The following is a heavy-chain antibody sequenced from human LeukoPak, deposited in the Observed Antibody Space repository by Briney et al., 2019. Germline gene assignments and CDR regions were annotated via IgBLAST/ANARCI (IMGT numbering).Heavy chain of an antibody. V-gene: IGHV3-30*18. J-gene: IGHJ4*02. CDR2: ISYDGSNK. CDR3: ANLWVGHCSSTSCYFDY. Sequence: GGSLRLSCAASGFTFSSYGMHWVRQAPGKGLEWVAVISYDGSNKYYADSVKGRFTISRDNSKNTLYLQMNSLRAEDTAVYYCANLWVGHCSSTSCYFDYWGQGTLVTVSS. D-gene: IGHD2-2*01. CDR1: GFTFSSYG.